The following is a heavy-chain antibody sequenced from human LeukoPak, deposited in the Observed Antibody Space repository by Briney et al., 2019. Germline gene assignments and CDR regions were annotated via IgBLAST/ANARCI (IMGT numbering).Heavy chain of an antibody. V-gene: IGHV1-24*01. J-gene: IGHJ3*02. Sequence: ASVKVSCKVSGYTLTELSMHWVRQAPGKGLEWMGGFDPEDGETIYAQKFQGRVTMTEDTSTDTAYMELSSLRSEDTAVYYCATWRLVCGSDAFDIWGQGTMVTVSS. CDR3: ATWRLVCGSDAFDI. D-gene: IGHD5/OR15-5a*01. CDR1: GYTLTELS. CDR2: FDPEDGET.